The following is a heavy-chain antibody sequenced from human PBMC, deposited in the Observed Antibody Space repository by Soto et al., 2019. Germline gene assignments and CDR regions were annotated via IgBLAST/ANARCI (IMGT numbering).Heavy chain of an antibody. CDR2: ISSNGGRT. CDR1: GFTFGNYF. J-gene: IGHJ6*02. Sequence: ELQLLESGGGLVQPGESLRLSCAASGFTFGNYFMNWVRQAPGKGLEWVSDISSNGGRTHYADSVRGRFTISRDNSRNTLYLQMSSLSAEDTALDYCAKELHWYGMDVWGQGTTVTVSS. CDR3: AKELHWYGMDV. V-gene: IGHV3-23*01. D-gene: IGHD1-1*01.